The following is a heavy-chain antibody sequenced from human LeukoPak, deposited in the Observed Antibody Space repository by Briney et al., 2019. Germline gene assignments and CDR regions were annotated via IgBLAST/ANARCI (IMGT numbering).Heavy chain of an antibody. V-gene: IGHV3-15*01. CDR2: IKSKTDGGTT. CDR1: GFTFSNAW. J-gene: IGHJ5*02. CDR3: TTASMIVVVITDSYNWFDP. Sequence: GGSLRLSCAASGFTFSNAWMSWVRKAPGKGLEWVGRIKSKTDGGTTDYAAPVKGRLTISRDDSKNTLYLQMNSLKTEDTAVYYCTTASMIVVVITDSYNWFDPWGQGTLVTVSS. D-gene: IGHD3-22*01.